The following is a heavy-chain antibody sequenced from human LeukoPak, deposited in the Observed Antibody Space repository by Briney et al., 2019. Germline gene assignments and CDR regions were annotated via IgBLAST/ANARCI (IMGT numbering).Heavy chain of an antibody. Sequence: WIRQPPGKGLEWVGRIKSKTDGGTTDYAAPVKGRFTISRDDSKNTVYLQINSLKTEDTAVYYCFTDVNYYDRSGYYYYFDYWGQGTLVTVSS. CDR3: FTDVNYYDRSGYYYYFDY. V-gene: IGHV3-15*01. CDR2: IKSKTDGGTT. D-gene: IGHD3-22*01. J-gene: IGHJ4*02.